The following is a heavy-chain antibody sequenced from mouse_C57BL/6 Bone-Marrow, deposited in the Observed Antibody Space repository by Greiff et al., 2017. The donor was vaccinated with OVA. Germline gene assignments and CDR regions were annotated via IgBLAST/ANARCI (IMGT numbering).Heavy chain of an antibody. J-gene: IGHJ3*01. CDR3: TGGDLSWFAY. V-gene: IGHV6-6*01. CDR1: GFTFSDAW. CDR2: IRNKANNHAT. Sequence: EVQLVESGGGLVQPGGSMKLSCAASGFTFSDAWMDWVRQSPEKGLEWVAEIRNKANNHATYYAESVKGRFTSSRDDSKSSVYLQMNSLRAEDTGIYYCTGGDLSWFAYWGQGTLVTVSA. D-gene: IGHD6-1*01.